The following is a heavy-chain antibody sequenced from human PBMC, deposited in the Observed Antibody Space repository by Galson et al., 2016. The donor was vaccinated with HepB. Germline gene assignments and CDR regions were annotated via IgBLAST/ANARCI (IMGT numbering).Heavy chain of an antibody. D-gene: IGHD2-8*01. V-gene: IGHV3-53*01. CDR3: ARDRMGAFVF. CDR1: GFTVSSYY. Sequence: SLRLSCAASGFTVSSYYMSWVRQAPGKGLEWVAVMYSGGLIYYADSLKGRITISRDISKNALYLQMVSLRAEDTAVYHCARDRMGAFVFWGPGTMVTVSS. J-gene: IGHJ3*01. CDR2: MYSGGLI.